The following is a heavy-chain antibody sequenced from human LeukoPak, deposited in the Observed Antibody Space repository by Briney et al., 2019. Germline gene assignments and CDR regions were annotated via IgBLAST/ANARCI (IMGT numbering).Heavy chain of an antibody. CDR1: GFTFSNAW. CDR2: IKSKTDGGTT. D-gene: IGHD5-24*01. CDR3: TGDGYNIDAFDI. J-gene: IGHJ3*02. V-gene: IGHV3-15*01. Sequence: GGSLRLSCAASGFTFSNAWMSWVRQAPGKGPEWVGRIKSKTDGGTTDYAAPVKGRFTISRDDSKNTLYLQMNSLKTEDTAVYYCTGDGYNIDAFDIWGQGTMVTVSS.